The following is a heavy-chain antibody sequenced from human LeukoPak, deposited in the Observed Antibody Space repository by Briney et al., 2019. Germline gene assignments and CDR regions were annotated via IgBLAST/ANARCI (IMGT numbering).Heavy chain of an antibody. D-gene: IGHD4-17*01. CDR2: ISSSGSTI. Sequence: RGSLRLSCAASGFTFSDYYMSWIRQAAGKGLEWVSYISSSGSTIYYADSVKGRFTISRDNAKNSLYLQMNSLRAEDTAVYYCVRDLGFNYGDYYMDVWGKGTTVTISS. V-gene: IGHV3-11*01. CDR3: VRDLGFNYGDYYMDV. CDR1: GFTFSDYY. J-gene: IGHJ6*03.